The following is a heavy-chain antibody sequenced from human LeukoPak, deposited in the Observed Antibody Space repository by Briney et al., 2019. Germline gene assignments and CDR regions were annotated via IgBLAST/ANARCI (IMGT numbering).Heavy chain of an antibody. V-gene: IGHV3-53*01. CDR1: GFTFSNYW. CDR2: IRSGGST. Sequence: PGGSLRLSCVASGFTFSNYWMSWVRQAPGKGLEWVSVIRSGGSTVYADSVKGRFTISRDNSKNSLYLQLNSLRAEDTAVYYCAREGSGRTAYNDGLDVWGQGTMVTVSS. J-gene: IGHJ3*01. CDR3: AREGSGRTAYNDGLDV. D-gene: IGHD3-10*01.